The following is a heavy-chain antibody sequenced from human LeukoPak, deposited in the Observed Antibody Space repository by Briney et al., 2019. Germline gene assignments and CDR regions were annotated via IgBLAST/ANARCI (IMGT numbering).Heavy chain of an antibody. Sequence: SQTLSLTCTVSGGSISIGGYYWSWIRQHPGQGLEWIGYIYYSGSTYYNPSLKSRVTISVDTSKNQFSLKLSSVTAADTAVYYCARVGMGVPAATETYYFDYWGQGTLVTVSS. CDR2: IYYSGST. D-gene: IGHD2-2*01. CDR3: ARVGMGVPAATETYYFDY. CDR1: GGSISIGGYY. J-gene: IGHJ4*02. V-gene: IGHV4-31*03.